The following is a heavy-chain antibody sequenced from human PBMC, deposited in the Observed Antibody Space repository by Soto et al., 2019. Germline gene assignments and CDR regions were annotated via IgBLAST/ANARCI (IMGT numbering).Heavy chain of an antibody. CDR1: GYSFTSYW. D-gene: IGHD3-10*01. J-gene: IGHJ4*02. Sequence: GESLKISCKGSGYSFTSYWMGWVRQMPGKGLEWMGIIYPGDSDTRNSPSFQGQVTISADKSISTAYLQWSSLKASDTAIYYCARPYYYGSEYYFDYWGQGTLVTVSS. CDR3: ARPYYYGSEYYFDY. CDR2: IYPGDSDT. V-gene: IGHV5-51*01.